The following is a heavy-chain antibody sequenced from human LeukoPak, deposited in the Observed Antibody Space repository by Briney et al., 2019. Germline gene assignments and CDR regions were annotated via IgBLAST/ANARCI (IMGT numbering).Heavy chain of an antibody. CDR2: IIPILGIA. J-gene: IGHJ6*02. CDR1: GGTFSSYT. Sequence: GASVKVSCKASGGTFSSYTISWVRQAPGQGLEWMGRIIPILGIANYAQKFQGRVTITADKSTSTAYMELSSLRSEDTAVYYCARVGVGGSSSWYYYYYGTDVWGQGTTVTVSS. CDR3: ARVGVGGSSSWYYYYYGTDV. D-gene: IGHD6-13*01. V-gene: IGHV1-69*02.